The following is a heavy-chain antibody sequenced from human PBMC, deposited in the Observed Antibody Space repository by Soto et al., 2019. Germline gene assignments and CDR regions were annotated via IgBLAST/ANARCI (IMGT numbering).Heavy chain of an antibody. CDR1: GGSFSGYY. CDR2: INHSGST. CDR3: ARGGWGLGLFIDC. D-gene: IGHD7-27*01. Sequence: QVQLQQWGAGLLKPSETLSLTCAVYGGSFSGYYWSWIRQPPGKGLEWIGEINHSGSTNYNPSLKSRITISVDTSKNQFSLKLSSVTAADSAVSYCARGGWGLGLFIDCWGQGTLVTVFS. V-gene: IGHV4-34*01. J-gene: IGHJ4*02.